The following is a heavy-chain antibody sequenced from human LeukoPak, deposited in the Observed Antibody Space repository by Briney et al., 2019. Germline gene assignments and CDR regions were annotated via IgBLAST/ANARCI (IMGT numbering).Heavy chain of an antibody. J-gene: IGHJ4*02. Sequence: QAGGSLRLSCATSGFNFGVVAMDWIRQAPGKGLEWVGFIRHREYGGTAEYAASVNGRFAISRDDSKSIVYLQMNDLRTEDTGVYYCSSERAGDVDYWGLGTLVTVSS. V-gene: IGHV3-49*03. CDR2: IRHREYGGTA. CDR3: SSERAGDVDY. CDR1: GFNFGVVA.